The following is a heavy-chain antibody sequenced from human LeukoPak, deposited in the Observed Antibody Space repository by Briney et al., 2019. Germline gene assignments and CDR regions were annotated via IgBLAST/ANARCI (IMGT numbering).Heavy chain of an antibody. CDR1: GGSISSSSYY. CDR2: IYYSGST. CDR3: ACWELLDLYYFDY. Sequence: SETLSLTCTVPGGSISSSSYYWGWIRQPPGKGLEWIGSIYYSGSTYYNPSLKSRVTISVDTSKNQFSLKLSSVTAADTAVYYCACWELLDLYYFDYWGQGTLVTVSS. V-gene: IGHV4-39*01. J-gene: IGHJ4*02. D-gene: IGHD1-26*01.